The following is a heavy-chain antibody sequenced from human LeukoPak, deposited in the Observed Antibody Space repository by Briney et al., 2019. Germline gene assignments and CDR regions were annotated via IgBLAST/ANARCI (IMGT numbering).Heavy chain of an antibody. D-gene: IGHD3-9*01. CDR1: GFTFSSYW. CDR3: ARVGYDILTGYLTPYYFDY. J-gene: IGHJ4*02. CDR2: IKQDGSEK. V-gene: IGHV3-7*03. Sequence: GGSLRLSCAASGFTFSSYWMSWVRQAPGKGLEWVANIKQDGSEKYYVDSVKGRFTISRDNAKNSLYLQMNSLRAEDTAVYYCARVGYDILTGYLTPYYFDYWGQGTLVTVSS.